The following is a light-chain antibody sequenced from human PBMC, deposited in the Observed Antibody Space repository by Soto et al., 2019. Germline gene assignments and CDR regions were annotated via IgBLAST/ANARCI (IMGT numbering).Light chain of an antibody. CDR2: KAS. J-gene: IGKJ1*01. Sequence: DIQMTQSPSTLSASVGDRVTITCRASQSISDFLAWYQQKPGKAPKLLIYKASSLESEVPSRFSGRVSGTDFTLTISSLQPDDFATYYCQQHYNYPTFGQGTKVEV. CDR3: QQHYNYPT. V-gene: IGKV1-5*03. CDR1: QSISDF.